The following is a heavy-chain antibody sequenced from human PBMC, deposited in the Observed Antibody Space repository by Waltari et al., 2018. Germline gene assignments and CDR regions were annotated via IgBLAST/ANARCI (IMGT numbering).Heavy chain of an antibody. J-gene: IGHJ5*02. V-gene: IGHV1-69*06. CDR2: FYPILGTA. D-gene: IGHD2-15*01. CDR3: ARDQAATEINWFDP. CDR1: GGTFSSYA. Sequence: QVQLVQSGAEVKKPGSSVKVSCKASGGTFSSYAISWVRQAPGQGLEWMGGFYPILGTANYAQKCKGRVTITADKDTSTAYMELSSLRSEDTAVYYCARDQAATEINWFDPWGQGTLVTVSS.